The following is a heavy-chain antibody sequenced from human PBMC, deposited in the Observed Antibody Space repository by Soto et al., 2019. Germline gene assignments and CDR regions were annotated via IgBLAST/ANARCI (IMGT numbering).Heavy chain of an antibody. J-gene: IGHJ5*02. Sequence: QVQLVESGGGVVQPGRSLRLSCAASGFIFTNHGWHWVRQAPGKGLEWVAMIWFDGSNKYYADSVKGRFTISRDDSKNTLYLQMNSLRTEATAVYYCARERSDSGSHAGGFDPWGQGTLVTVSS. CDR2: IWFDGSNK. V-gene: IGHV3-33*01. CDR3: ARERSDSGSHAGGFDP. CDR1: GFIFTNHG. D-gene: IGHD3-10*01.